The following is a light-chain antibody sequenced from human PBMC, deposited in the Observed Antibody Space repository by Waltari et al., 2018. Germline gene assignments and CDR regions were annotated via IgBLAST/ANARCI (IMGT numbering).Light chain of an antibody. V-gene: IGLV2-14*01. CDR2: EVS. CDR3: SSYTSSSTVV. CDR1: SSDVGGYNY. Sequence: QSALTQPASVSGSPGQSITISCTGTSSDVGGYNYVSWDQQHPGKAPKLMIYEVSNRASGVSNRFSGSKSGNTASLTISGLQAEDEADYSCSSYTSSSTVVFGGGTKLTVL. J-gene: IGLJ2*01.